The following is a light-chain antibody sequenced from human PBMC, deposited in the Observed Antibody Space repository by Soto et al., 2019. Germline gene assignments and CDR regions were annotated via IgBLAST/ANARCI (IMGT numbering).Light chain of an antibody. V-gene: IGKV3-15*01. CDR1: QSVSSN. Sequence: EIVMTQSPATLSVSPGERATLSCRASQSVSSNLAWYQQKPVQAPRPLIYGASTRATGIPARFSGSGSGTEFTLTISSLQSEDFAVYYCQQYNNWPPTWTFGQGTKVDIK. CDR3: QQYNNWPPTWT. J-gene: IGKJ1*01. CDR2: GAS.